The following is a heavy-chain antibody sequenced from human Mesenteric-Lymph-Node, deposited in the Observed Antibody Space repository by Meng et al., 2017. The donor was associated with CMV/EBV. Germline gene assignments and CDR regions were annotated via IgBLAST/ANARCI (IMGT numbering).Heavy chain of an antibody. J-gene: IGHJ4*02. V-gene: IGHV1-69*01. CDR2: IIPIFGTA. CDR1: TFSSYA. Sequence: TFSSYAISWVRTAPGQGLEWMGGIIPIFGTANYAQKFQGRVTITADESTSTAYMELSSLRSEDTAVYYCARSPTKASVRAGPVYYFDYWGQGTLVTVSS. D-gene: IGHD2-2*01. CDR3: ARSPTKASVRAGPVYYFDY.